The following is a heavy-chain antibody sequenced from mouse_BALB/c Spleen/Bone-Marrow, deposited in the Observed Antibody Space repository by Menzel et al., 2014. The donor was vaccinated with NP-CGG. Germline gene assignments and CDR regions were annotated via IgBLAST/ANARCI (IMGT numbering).Heavy chain of an antibody. CDR2: ILLGSGST. Sequence: QVQLQQSGAELMKPGASVKISCKATGYTFSSYWIEWVKQRPGHGLEWIGEILLGSGSTNYNEKLKDKATFTADTSSNTAYMQLSSLTSEDSAVYYCARGGYGSSPYCYAMDYWGQGTSVTVSS. CDR3: ARGGYGSSPYCYAMDY. D-gene: IGHD1-1*01. CDR1: GYTFSSYW. J-gene: IGHJ4*01. V-gene: IGHV1-9*01.